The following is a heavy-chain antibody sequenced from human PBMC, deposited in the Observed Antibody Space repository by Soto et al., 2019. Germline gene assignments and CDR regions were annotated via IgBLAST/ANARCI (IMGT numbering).Heavy chain of an antibody. CDR2: IYHSGST. D-gene: IGHD5-12*01. J-gene: IGHJ5*02. CDR3: ARRRDGYTGAWFDP. CDR1: GGSISSGGYS. Sequence: PSETLSLTCAVSGGSISSGGYSWRWIRQPPGKCLEWIGYIYHSGSTYYNPSLKSRVTISVDRSKNQFSLKLSSVTAADTAVYYCARRRDGYTGAWFDPWGQGHLGTVS. V-gene: IGHV4-30-2*01.